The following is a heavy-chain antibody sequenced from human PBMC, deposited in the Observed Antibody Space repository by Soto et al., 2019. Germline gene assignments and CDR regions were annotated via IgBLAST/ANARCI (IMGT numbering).Heavy chain of an antibody. V-gene: IGHV4-59*08. Sequence: SETLSLTCTVSGGSISSYYWSWIRQPPGKGLEWIGYIYYSGSTYYNPSLKSRVTISVDTSKNQFSLKLSSVTAADTAVYYCASSDYHYYGMDVWGQGTTVTVSS. J-gene: IGHJ6*02. D-gene: IGHD4-17*01. CDR2: IYYSGST. CDR1: GGSISSYY. CDR3: ASSDYHYYGMDV.